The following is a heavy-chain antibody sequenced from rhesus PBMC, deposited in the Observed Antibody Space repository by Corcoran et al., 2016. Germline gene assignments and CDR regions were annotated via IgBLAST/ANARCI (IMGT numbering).Heavy chain of an antibody. D-gene: IGHD2-21*01. V-gene: IGHV4-160*01. Sequence: QVQLQESGPGLVKPSETLSLTCAVSGGSFSSYWWGWIRQPPGTGLEWIGSFYGSRGSNEYNPPRKSRAAISRSTSNNQFSLKLSSVTAADTAVYYCARAHPWFPTYYFDYWGQGVLVTVSS. CDR1: GGSFSSYW. CDR2: FYGSRGSN. J-gene: IGHJ4*01. CDR3: ARAHPWFPTYYFDY.